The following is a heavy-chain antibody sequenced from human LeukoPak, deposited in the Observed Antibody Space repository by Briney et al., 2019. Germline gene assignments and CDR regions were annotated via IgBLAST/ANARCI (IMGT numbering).Heavy chain of an antibody. J-gene: IGHJ4*02. CDR3: ARSYDSSGYYYGFES. D-gene: IGHD3-22*01. V-gene: IGHV4-59*01. CDR2: TSYGGSGDT. CDR1: GGSIRSYY. Sequence: SETLSLTCTVSGGSIRSYYWSWIRQAPGKGLEWIGYTSYGGSGDTNYNPSLQSRVTFSIDTSRNQFSLNLNSVTAADTAVYYCARSYDSSGYYYGFESWGQGTLVTVSS.